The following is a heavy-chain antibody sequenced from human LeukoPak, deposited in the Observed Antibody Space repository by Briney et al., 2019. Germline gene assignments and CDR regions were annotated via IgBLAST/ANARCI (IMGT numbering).Heavy chain of an antibody. D-gene: IGHD3-22*01. J-gene: IGHJ4*02. CDR3: ASSPIRYDSSGYDY. CDR1: GYTFTSYD. V-gene: IGHV1-18*01. Sequence: ASVKVSCKASGYTFTSYDINWVRQATGQGLEWMGWISAYNGNTNYAQKLQGRVTMTTDTSTSTAYMELRSLRSDDTAVYYCASSPIRYDSSGYDYWGQGTLVTVSS. CDR2: ISAYNGNT.